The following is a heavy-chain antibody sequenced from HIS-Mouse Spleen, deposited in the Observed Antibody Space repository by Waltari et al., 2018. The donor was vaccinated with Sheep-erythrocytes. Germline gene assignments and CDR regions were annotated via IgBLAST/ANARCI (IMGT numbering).Heavy chain of an antibody. J-gene: IGHJ4*02. D-gene: IGHD1-26*01. Sequence: QVQLVESGGGVVQPGRSLRLSCAASGFTFSSYAMHWVRQAPGKGREWVAGITYYGSNKYYADSVKGRFTISRDNAKNSLYLQMNSLRAEDTAVYYCARVASGATFDYWGQGTLVTVSS. V-gene: IGHV3-30-3*01. CDR2: ITYYGSNK. CDR1: GFTFSSYA. CDR3: ARVASGATFDY.